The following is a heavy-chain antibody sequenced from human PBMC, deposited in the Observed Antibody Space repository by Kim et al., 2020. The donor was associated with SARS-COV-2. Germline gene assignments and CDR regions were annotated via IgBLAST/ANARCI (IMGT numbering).Heavy chain of an antibody. J-gene: IGHJ5*02. V-gene: IGHV4-34*01. Sequence: SETLSLTCAVYGGSFSGYYWSWIRQPPGKGLEWIGEINHSGSTNYNPSLKSRVTISVDTSKNQFSLKLSSVTAADTAVYYCARGPAVITMVRGVTLQNWFDPWGQGTLVTVSS. D-gene: IGHD3-10*01. CDR1: GGSFSGYY. CDR3: ARGPAVITMVRGVTLQNWFDP. CDR2: INHSGST.